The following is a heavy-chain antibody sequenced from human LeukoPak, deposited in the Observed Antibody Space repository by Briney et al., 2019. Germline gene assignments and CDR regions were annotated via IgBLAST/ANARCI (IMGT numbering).Heavy chain of an antibody. V-gene: IGHV4-30-2*01. Sequence: SETLSLTCAVSGGSISSGGYSWSWIRQPPGKGLEWIGYIYHSGSTYYNPSLKSRVTISVDRSKNQFSLKLSSVTAADTAVYYCARGGGYSSSWPFGYWGQGTLVTVSS. CDR3: ARGGGYSSSWPFGY. D-gene: IGHD6-13*01. J-gene: IGHJ4*02. CDR1: GGSISSGGYS. CDR2: IYHSGST.